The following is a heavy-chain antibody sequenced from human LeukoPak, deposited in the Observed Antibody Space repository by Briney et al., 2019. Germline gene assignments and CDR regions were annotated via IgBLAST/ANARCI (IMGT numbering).Heavy chain of an antibody. CDR3: ASLVSRQYYYYGMDV. J-gene: IGHJ6*02. D-gene: IGHD2-8*01. CDR1: GFTVSSNY. Sequence: GGSLRLSCAASGFTVSSNYMSWVRQAPGKGLEWVSVIYSGGSTYYADSVKGRFTISRDNSKNTLYLQMNSLRAEDTAVYYCASLVSRQYYYYGMDVWGQGTTVTVSS. CDR2: IYSGGST. V-gene: IGHV3-66*01.